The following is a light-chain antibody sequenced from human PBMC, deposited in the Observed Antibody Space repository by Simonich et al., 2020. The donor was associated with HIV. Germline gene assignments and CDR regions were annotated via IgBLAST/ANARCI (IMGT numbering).Light chain of an antibody. J-gene: IGKJ2*01. CDR3: QQYGSSPQYT. CDR1: QSVSSNY. CDR2: GAS. V-gene: IGKV3-20*01. Sequence: DIMLTQSPGTLSLSPGERATLSCKASQSVSSNYLAWYQQKPGQAPRLLIYGASSRATGIPDRFSGSGSGTDFTLTISGLEAEDFAVYYCQQYGSSPQYTFGQGTKLEIK.